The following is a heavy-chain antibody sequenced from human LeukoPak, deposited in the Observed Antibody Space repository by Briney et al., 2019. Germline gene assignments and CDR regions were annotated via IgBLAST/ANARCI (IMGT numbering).Heavy chain of an antibody. D-gene: IGHD3-9*01. CDR3: AKYGDILTGYPYYFDY. CDR1: GFSFSDDW. Sequence: GGSLRLSCAASGFSFSDDWMSWVRQAPGKGLEWVSAISGSGGSTYYADSVKGRFTISGDNSKNTLYLQMNSLRAEDTAVYYCAKYGDILTGYPYYFDYWGQGTLVTVSS. V-gene: IGHV3-23*01. CDR2: ISGSGGST. J-gene: IGHJ4*02.